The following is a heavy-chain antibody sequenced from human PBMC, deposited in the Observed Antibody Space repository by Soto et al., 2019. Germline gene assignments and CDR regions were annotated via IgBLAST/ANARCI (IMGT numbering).Heavy chain of an antibody. V-gene: IGHV3-53*01. Sequence: GGSLRLSCAASGFTVSSYYMSWVRQAPGKGLEWVSVLYLGGSTYYADSVRGRFTISRDDSKNTLYLQMHSLRADDTAMYFCARARGGGDITYNYCLDYWGQGTQVTVSS. CDR3: ARARGGGDITYNYCLDY. CDR1: GFTVSSYY. D-gene: IGHD5-12*01. CDR2: LYLGGST. J-gene: IGHJ4*02.